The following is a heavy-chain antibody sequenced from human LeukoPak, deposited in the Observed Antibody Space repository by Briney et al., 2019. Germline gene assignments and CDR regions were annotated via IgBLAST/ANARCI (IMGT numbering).Heavy chain of an antibody. V-gene: IGHV1-18*04. Sequence: ASVKVSCKASGYTFTGYYMHWVRQAPGQGLEWMGWISAYNGNTNYAQKLQGRVTMTTDTSTSTAYMELRSLRSDDTAVYYCARVLGLTMVRGVTPLDYWGQGTLVTVSS. D-gene: IGHD3-10*01. J-gene: IGHJ4*02. CDR1: GYTFTGYY. CDR3: ARVLGLTMVRGVTPLDY. CDR2: ISAYNGNT.